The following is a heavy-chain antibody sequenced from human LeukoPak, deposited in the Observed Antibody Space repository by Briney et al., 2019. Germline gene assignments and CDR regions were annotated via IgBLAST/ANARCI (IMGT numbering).Heavy chain of an antibody. D-gene: IGHD5-12*01. CDR3: GSGLQDN. V-gene: IGHV4-39*01. J-gene: IGHJ4*02. Sequence: SETLSLTCTVSSGSLSSSNYYWGWIRQPPGKGLEWIGTIYYSGSTYYNPSLRSRVTIAIDTSKNQFSLKVTSVTPADTAVYFCGSGLQDNWGQGTLVTVSS. CDR1: SGSLSSSNYY. CDR2: IYYSGST.